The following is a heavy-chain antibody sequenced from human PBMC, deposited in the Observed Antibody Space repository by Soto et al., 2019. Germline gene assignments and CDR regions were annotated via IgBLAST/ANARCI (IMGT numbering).Heavy chain of an antibody. Sequence: GGSLRLSCAASGFTFSSYAMSWVRQAPGKGLEWVSAISGSGGSTYYADSGKGRFTISRDNSKNTLYLQMNSLRAEDTAVYYCAKEEVGGDYYYYGMDVWGQGTTVTVSS. CDR1: GFTFSSYA. V-gene: IGHV3-23*01. J-gene: IGHJ6*02. D-gene: IGHD1-26*01. CDR2: ISGSGGST. CDR3: AKEEVGGDYYYYGMDV.